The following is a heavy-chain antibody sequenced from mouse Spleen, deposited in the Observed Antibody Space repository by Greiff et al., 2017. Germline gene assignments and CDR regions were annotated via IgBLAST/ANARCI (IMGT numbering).Heavy chain of an antibody. D-gene: IGHD2-5*01. CDR3: ARDHSNYTGFAY. J-gene: IGHJ3*01. CDR1: GFTFSSYA. CDR2: ISDGGSYT. Sequence: DVMLVESGGGLVKPGGSLKLSCAASGFTFSSYAMSWVRQTPEKRLEWVATISDGGSYTYYPDNVKGRFTISRDNAKNNLYLQMSHLKSEDTAMYYCARDHSNYTGFAYWGQGTLVTVSA. V-gene: IGHV5-4*01.